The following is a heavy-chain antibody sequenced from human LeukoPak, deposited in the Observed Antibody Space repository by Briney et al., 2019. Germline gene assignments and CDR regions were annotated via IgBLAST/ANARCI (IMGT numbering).Heavy chain of an antibody. CDR1: GGSFSGYY. J-gene: IGHJ4*02. Sequence: PSETLSLTCAVYGGSFSGYYWSWIRQPPGKGLEWIGYISYSGTTNYNPSLKSRVTLSVHTPQNHFSLSLTSVTAADTAVYYCARHGQSTVLSHLDSWGQGTLVTVSS. CDR2: ISYSGTT. D-gene: IGHD5/OR15-5a*01. V-gene: IGHV4-59*08. CDR3: ARHGQSTVLSHLDS.